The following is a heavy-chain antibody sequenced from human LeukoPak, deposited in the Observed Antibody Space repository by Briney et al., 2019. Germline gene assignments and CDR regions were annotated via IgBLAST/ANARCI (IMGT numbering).Heavy chain of an antibody. V-gene: IGHV4-61*09. CDR1: GGSISSGSYY. D-gene: IGHD1-26*01. CDR2: IYYSGST. CDR3: ARLGSPGDY. J-gene: IGHJ4*02. Sequence: PSQTLSLTCTVSGGSISSGSYYWSWIRQPAGKGLEWIGYIYYSGSTNYNPSLKSRVTISVDTSKNQFSLKLSSVTAADTAVYYCARLGSPGDYWGQGTLVTVSS.